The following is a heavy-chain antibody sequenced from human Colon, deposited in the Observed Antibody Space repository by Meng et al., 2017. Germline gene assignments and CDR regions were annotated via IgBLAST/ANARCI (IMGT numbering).Heavy chain of an antibody. CDR2: IDHRGDP. CDR1: GGYITTNSD. D-gene: IGHD4-23*01. Sequence: QVQLVESGPGLVKPSGPLSLTCAVSGGYITTNSDWSWVRQSPEKGLEWIGQIDHRGDPYYNPSLKSRVTMSVDRSKSQVSLQLTSVTAADTAVYYCARHGGYYQDYWGQGTLVTASS. V-gene: IGHV4-4*02. CDR3: ARHGGYYQDY. J-gene: IGHJ4*02.